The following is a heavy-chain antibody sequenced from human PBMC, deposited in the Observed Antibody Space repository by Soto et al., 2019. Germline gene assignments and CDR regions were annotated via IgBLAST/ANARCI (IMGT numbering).Heavy chain of an antibody. CDR3: ARGLYDFWSGYSPYSYGYYFDY. Sequence: QVQLVQSGAEVKKPGASVKVSCKASGYTFTSYAMHWVRQAPGQRLEWMGWINAGNGNTKYSQKFQGRVTITRDTSASTAYMELSSLRSEDTAVYYCARGLYDFWSGYSPYSYGYYFDYWGQGTLVTVSS. D-gene: IGHD3-3*01. J-gene: IGHJ4*02. CDR2: INAGNGNT. CDR1: GYTFTSYA. V-gene: IGHV1-3*01.